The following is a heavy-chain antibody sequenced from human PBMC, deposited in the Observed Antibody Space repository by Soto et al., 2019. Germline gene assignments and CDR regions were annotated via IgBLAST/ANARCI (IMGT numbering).Heavy chain of an antibody. D-gene: IGHD6-13*01. J-gene: IGHJ6*02. Sequence: LRLSCAASGFTFSSYAMHWVRQAPGKGLEWVAVISYDGSNKYYADSVKGRFTISRDNSKNTLYLQMNSLRAEDTAVYYCASLELGSSWNHYYYYYGMDVWGQGTTVTVS. CDR1: GFTFSSYA. V-gene: IGHV3-30-3*01. CDR2: ISYDGSNK. CDR3: ASLELGSSWNHYYYYYGMDV.